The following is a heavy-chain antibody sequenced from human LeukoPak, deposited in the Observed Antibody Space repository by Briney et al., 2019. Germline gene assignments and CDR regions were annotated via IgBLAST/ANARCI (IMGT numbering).Heavy chain of an antibody. J-gene: IGHJ4*02. V-gene: IGHV4-34*01. CDR3: ARGGTSSGWYSPPYFDY. CDR2: INHSGST. D-gene: IGHD6-19*01. CDR1: GGSFSGYY. Sequence: SETLSLTCAVYGGSFSGYYWSWIRQPPGKGLEWIGEINHSGSTNYNPSLKSRVTISVDTSKNQFSLKLSSVTAADTAVYYCARGGTSSGWYSPPYFDYWGQGTLVTVSS.